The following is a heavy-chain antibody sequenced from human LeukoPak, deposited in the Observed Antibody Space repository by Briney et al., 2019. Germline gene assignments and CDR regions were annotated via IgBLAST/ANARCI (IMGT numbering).Heavy chain of an antibody. CDR2: IYSGGST. J-gene: IGHJ4*02. Sequence: GGSLRLSCVASGFTFSSHNMNWVRQAPGKGLEWVSVIYSGGSTYYADSVKGRFTISRDNSKNTLYLQMNSLRAEDTAVYYCAKDHYDFWSGYFAHYWGQGTLVTVSS. D-gene: IGHD3-3*01. CDR3: AKDHYDFWSGYFAHY. CDR1: GFTFSSHN. V-gene: IGHV3-66*02.